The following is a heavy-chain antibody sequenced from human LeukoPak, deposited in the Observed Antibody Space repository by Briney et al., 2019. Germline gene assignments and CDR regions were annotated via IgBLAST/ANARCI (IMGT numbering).Heavy chain of an antibody. CDR2: ICSSSSYI. D-gene: IGHD2-2*01. CDR1: GFTFSSYS. J-gene: IGHJ4*02. V-gene: IGHV3-21*01. Sequence: GGSLRLSCAASGFTFSSYSMNWVRQAPGKGLEWVSSICSSSSYIYYADSVKGRFTISREYPKNTLYLPINSLKPEDRAVYSCAREGSGQLLHGRYQLIDGWGQASLVTVSS. CDR3: AREGSGQLLHGRYQLIDG.